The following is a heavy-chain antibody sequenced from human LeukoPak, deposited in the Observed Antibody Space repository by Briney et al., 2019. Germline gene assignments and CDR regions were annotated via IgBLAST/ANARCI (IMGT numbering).Heavy chain of an antibody. Sequence: SVKVSCKASGFTFTSSAMQWVRQARGQRLEWIGWIVVGSGNTNYAQKFQGRVTITRNTSISTAYMELSSLRSEDTAVYYCARGPYSSGWIYYYYYMDVWGKGTTVTVSS. CDR1: GFTFTSSA. CDR3: ARGPYSSGWIYYYYYMDV. D-gene: IGHD6-19*01. J-gene: IGHJ6*03. V-gene: IGHV1-58*02. CDR2: IVVGSGNT.